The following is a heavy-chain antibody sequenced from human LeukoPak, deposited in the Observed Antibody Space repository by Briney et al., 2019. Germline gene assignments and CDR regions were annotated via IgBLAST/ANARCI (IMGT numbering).Heavy chain of an antibody. J-gene: IGHJ3*02. D-gene: IGHD1-26*01. CDR2: INPNSGGT. Sequence: ASVKVSCKASGYTFTGYYMHWVRQAPGQGLEWMGWINPNSGGTNYAQKFQGWVTMTRDTSISTAYMELSGLRSDDTAVYYCARANHYSGSSGGAFDIWGQGTMVTVSS. V-gene: IGHV1-2*04. CDR3: ARANHYSGSSGGAFDI. CDR1: GYTFTGYY.